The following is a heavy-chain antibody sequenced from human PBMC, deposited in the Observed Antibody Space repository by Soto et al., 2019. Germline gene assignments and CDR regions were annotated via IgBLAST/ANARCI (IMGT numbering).Heavy chain of an antibody. CDR2: ISAYNGNT. J-gene: IGHJ6*02. CDR1: GYTFTSYG. V-gene: IGHV1-18*04. Sequence: ASVKVSCKTSGYTFTSYGIGWVRQAPGQGLEWMGWISAYNGNTNYAQKLQGRVTMTTDTSTSTAYMELRSLRSDDTAVYYCARDLGRFLEWLLYRSYGMDVWGQGTTVTVSS. D-gene: IGHD3-3*01. CDR3: ARDLGRFLEWLLYRSYGMDV.